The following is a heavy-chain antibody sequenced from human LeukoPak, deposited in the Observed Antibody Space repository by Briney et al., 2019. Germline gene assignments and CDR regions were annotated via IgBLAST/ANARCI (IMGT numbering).Heavy chain of an antibody. D-gene: IGHD3-3*01. CDR1: GGSISRYS. V-gene: IGHV4-59*08. Sequence: PSETLSLTCTVSGGSISRYSWSWIRQPPGKGLEWIGYIYYTGSTDYNPSLKSRVTISVDTSKNQFSLKLSSVTAADTAVYYCARQNYDEVNYYYYGLDVWGQGTTVTVSS. CDR3: ARQNYDEVNYYYYGLDV. J-gene: IGHJ6*02. CDR2: IYYTGST.